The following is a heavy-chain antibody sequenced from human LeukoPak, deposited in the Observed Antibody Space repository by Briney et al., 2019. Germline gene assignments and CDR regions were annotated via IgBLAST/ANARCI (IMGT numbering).Heavy chain of an antibody. J-gene: IGHJ4*02. CDR2: IWYDGSNK. CDR3: ARGRPGNYFDY. D-gene: IGHD1-26*01. CDR1: EFTLSSNC. Sequence: GGCLRLSCAASEFTLSSNCMRWVRQAQCKGREWVVVIWYDGSNKYYADSVKGRFTISRDNAKNTLYVQMNSLRADDTAVYYCARGRPGNYFDYWGQGTLVTVSS. V-gene: IGHV3-33*01.